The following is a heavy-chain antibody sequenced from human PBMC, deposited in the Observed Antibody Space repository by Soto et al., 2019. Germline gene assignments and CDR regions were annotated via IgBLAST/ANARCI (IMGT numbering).Heavy chain of an antibody. CDR2: ISPGSRYP. J-gene: IGHJ5*02. V-gene: IGHV3-11*06. D-gene: IGHD2-15*01. CDR1: GFTFGDSY. CDR3: VRGGGGGLFDP. Sequence: GGSLRLSCAGSGFTFGDSYMSWIRQAPGKWLEWLSYISPGSRYPAYADSVKGRFTISRDNAKRSLYLQMMSLTAEDTAIYYCVRGGGGGLFDPWGQGTMVTVSS.